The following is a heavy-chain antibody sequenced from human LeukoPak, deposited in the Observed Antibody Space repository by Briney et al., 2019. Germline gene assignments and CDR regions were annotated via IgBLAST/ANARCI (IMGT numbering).Heavy chain of an antibody. CDR1: GGSISSSSYY. J-gene: IGHJ6*03. D-gene: IGHD1-26*01. CDR3: ARVGPFSGSYLVRYYYYYYMDV. Sequence: SETLSLTCTVSGGSISSSSYYWGWIRQPPGKGLEWIGSIYYSGSTYYNPSLKSRVTISVDTSKNQFSLKLSSVTAADTAVYYCARVGPFSGSYLVRYYYYYYMDVWGKGTTVTVSS. V-gene: IGHV4-39*07. CDR2: IYYSGST.